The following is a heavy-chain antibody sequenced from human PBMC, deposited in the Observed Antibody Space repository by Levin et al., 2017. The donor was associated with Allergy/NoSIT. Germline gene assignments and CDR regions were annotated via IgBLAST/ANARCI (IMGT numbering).Heavy chain of an antibody. CDR3: ARRWGEGPYGPLDV. V-gene: IGHV1-69*04. J-gene: IGHJ6*04. Sequence: KRGESLKISCEASGGTFGTYAISWVRQAPGQGLEWMGRIIPILGIANYAQKFQGRVTITADKSTAYMELSSLRSEDTAVYYCARRWGEGPYGPLDVWGEGTTVTVSS. D-gene: IGHD3-16*01. CDR2: IIPILGIA. CDR1: GGTFGTYA.